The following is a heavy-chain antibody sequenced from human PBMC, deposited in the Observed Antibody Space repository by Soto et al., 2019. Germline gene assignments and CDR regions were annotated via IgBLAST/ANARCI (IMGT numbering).Heavy chain of an antibody. CDR1: GGTFSSYA. CDR2: IIPIFGTA. D-gene: IGHD6-13*01. V-gene: IGHV1-69*13. J-gene: IGHJ4*02. CDR3: AFPSSSWTLIDY. Sequence: GASVKVSCKASGGTFSSYAISWVRQAPGQGLEWMGGIIPIFGTANYAQKLQGRVTITADESTSTAYLELSSLRSEDTAVYYCAFPSSSWTLIDYWGQGTLVTVSS.